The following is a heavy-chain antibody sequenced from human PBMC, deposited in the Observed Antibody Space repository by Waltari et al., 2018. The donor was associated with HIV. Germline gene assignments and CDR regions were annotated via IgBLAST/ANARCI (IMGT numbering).Heavy chain of an antibody. D-gene: IGHD6-6*01. V-gene: IGHV1-8*01. Sequence: QEQLVQSGAEGKKPGASVKVSCKASGYTFTRYDINWVRQATGQGLEWMGWMNPNSGNTGYAQKFPGRVAMTRNTSISTAYMELSSLRSEDTAVYYCARESYSSSSVGMDVWGQGTTVTVSS. CDR1: GYTFTRYD. CDR3: ARESYSSSSVGMDV. CDR2: MNPNSGNT. J-gene: IGHJ6*02.